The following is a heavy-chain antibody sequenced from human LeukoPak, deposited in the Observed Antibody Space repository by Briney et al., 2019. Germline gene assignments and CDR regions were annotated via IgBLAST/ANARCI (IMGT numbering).Heavy chain of an antibody. CDR3: VRAITMIVVVDFYY. CDR2: ISDSGVST. Sequence: GGSLRLSCAARGFTFSSYVMNWVRQAPGKGLEWVSAISDSGVSTYYADSVKGRFTMSRDNSKNMLYLQMNSLTAEDTAVYYCVRAITMIVVVDFYYGGQGTLVTVSS. CDR1: GFTFSSYV. D-gene: IGHD3-22*01. J-gene: IGHJ4*02. V-gene: IGHV3-23*01.